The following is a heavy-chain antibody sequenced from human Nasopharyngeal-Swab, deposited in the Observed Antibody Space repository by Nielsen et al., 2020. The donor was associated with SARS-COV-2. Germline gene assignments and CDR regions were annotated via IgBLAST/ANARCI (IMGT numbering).Heavy chain of an antibody. J-gene: IGHJ4*02. CDR2: INPNGGST. V-gene: IGHV1-46*01. D-gene: IGHD2-21*02. CDR3: ARDEGWIVVVTAILDY. Sequence: ASVKVSCKASGYAFTSYYMHWVRQAPGQGLEWMGIINPNGGSTSYAQKFQGRVTMTRDTSTSTVYMELSSLRSEDTAVYYCARDEGWIVVVTAILDYWGQGTLVTVSS. CDR1: GYAFTSYY.